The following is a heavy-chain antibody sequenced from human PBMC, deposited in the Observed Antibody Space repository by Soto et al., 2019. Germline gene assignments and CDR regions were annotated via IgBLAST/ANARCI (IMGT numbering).Heavy chain of an antibody. Sequence: QVLLVQSGPEVKKPGSSVKVSCKASGGTFNNYAINWVRQAPGKGLEWMGGIIPTFGTGNHAQKFQGRVTITADEATTTAYREPNSLRSEDTAIYYCASFDGTLVRGGRSSPHEMDVWVQGTKVIVSS. CDR3: ASFDGTLVRGGRSSPHEMDV. D-gene: IGHD3-10*01. CDR1: GGTFNNYA. V-gene: IGHV1-69*01. J-gene: IGHJ6*02. CDR2: IIPTFGTG.